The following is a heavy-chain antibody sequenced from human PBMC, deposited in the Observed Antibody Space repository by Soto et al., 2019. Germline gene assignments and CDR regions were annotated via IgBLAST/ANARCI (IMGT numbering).Heavy chain of an antibody. CDR3: ARYYDILTGYFAWSNWFDP. CDR2: ISAYNGNT. J-gene: IGHJ5*02. D-gene: IGHD3-9*01. Sequence: AAVKVSCKASGYTFTSYGISWVRQAPGQGLEWMGWISAYNGNTNYAQKLQGRVTMTTDTSTSTAYMELRSLRSDDTAVYYCARYYDILTGYFAWSNWFDPWGQGTLVTVSS. CDR1: GYTFTSYG. V-gene: IGHV1-18*01.